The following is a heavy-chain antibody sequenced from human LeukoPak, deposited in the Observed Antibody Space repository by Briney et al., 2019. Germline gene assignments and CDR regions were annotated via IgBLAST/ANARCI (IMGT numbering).Heavy chain of an antibody. D-gene: IGHD6-13*01. CDR2: IYYSGTT. Sequence: PGGSLRLSCAASGFTFSSYAMSRIRQPPGKGLEWIGYIYYSGTTNYNPSLKSRVTISVDTSKNQFSLKLSSVTAADTAVYYCARGVYIAAAQYGYWGQGTLVTVSS. CDR1: GFTFSSYA. V-gene: IGHV4-59*01. J-gene: IGHJ4*02. CDR3: ARGVYIAAAQYGY.